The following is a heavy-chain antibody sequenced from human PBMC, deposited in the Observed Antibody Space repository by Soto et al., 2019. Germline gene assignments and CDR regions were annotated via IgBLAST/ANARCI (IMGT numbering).Heavy chain of an antibody. Sequence: QVQLQRWGAGLLRPSETLSLTCAVYGGSFRGYYWTWLRQYPGRGLEWIGEINHSGSRNSNPSLKSRLTISVDTSRTQFSMNLTSVTAADAAVYYCARGRGFMSRNALDLWGQGTRVIVSS. CDR2: INHSGSR. CDR1: GGSFRGYY. CDR3: ARGRGFMSRNALDL. J-gene: IGHJ3*01. V-gene: IGHV4-34*01.